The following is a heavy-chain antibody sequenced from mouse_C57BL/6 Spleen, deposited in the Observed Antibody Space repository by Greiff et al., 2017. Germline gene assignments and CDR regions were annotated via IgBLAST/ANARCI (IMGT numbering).Heavy chain of an antibody. CDR3: ARRYFDV. V-gene: IGHV5-17*01. CDR2: LSSGSITI. J-gene: IGHJ1*03. CDR1: GFTFSDYG. Sequence: VQLKESGGGLVKPGGSLKLSCAASGFTFSDYGMHWVRQAPEKGLEWVAYLSSGSITIYYADTVKGRFTISRDNAKNTLFLQMTSLRSEDTAMYYCARRYFDVWGTGTTVTVSS.